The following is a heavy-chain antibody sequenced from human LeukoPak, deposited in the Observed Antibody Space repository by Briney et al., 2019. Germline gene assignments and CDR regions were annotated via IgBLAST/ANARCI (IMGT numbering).Heavy chain of an antibody. J-gene: IGHJ4*02. CDR3: AKEAGYSGYDYPDY. V-gene: IGHV3-23*01. CDR1: GFTFSNYA. D-gene: IGHD5-12*01. Sequence: PGGSLRLSCAASGFTFSNYAMRWVRQAPGKGLEWVSGISGSGGGSVGGTYYADSVKGRFTISRDNSKNTLYLQMNSLRAEDTAVYYCAKEAGYSGYDYPDYWGQGTLVTVSS. CDR2: ISGSGGGSVGGT.